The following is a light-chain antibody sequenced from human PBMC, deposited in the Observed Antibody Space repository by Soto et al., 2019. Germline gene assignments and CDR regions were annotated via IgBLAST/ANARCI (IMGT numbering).Light chain of an antibody. CDR3: NSYTSGSSFV. Sequence: QSALTQPASVSGSPGQSITISCTGTSSDVGGYKYVSWYQQHPGKAPKLMIYEVSNRPSGVSDRFSGSKSGKTASLAISGLHPEDEADDYCNSYTSGSSFVFGTGTKLTVL. CDR2: EVS. CDR1: SSDVGGYKY. J-gene: IGLJ1*01. V-gene: IGLV2-14*01.